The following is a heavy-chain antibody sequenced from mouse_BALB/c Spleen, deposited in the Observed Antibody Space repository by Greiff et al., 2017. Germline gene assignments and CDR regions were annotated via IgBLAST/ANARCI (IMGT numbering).Heavy chain of an antibody. Sequence: VMLVESGAELAKPGASVKMSCKASGYTFTSYWMHWVKQRPGQGLEWIGYINPSTGYTEYNQKFKDKATLTADKSSSTAYMQLSSLTSEDSAVYYCARRGYYDYDWFAYWGQGTLVTVSA. CDR1: GYTFTSYW. D-gene: IGHD2-4*01. V-gene: IGHV1-7*01. CDR2: INPSTGYT. CDR3: ARRGYYDYDWFAY. J-gene: IGHJ3*01.